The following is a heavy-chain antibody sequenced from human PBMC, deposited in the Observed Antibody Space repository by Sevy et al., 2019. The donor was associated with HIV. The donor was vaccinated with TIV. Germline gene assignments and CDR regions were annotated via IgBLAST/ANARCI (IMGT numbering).Heavy chain of an antibody. CDR1: GFTFIRYN. Sequence: GGSLRLSCAASGFTFIRYNMNWVRQAPGKGLEWVASVSGSSNYIYYAESLKGRFIISRDNAMDTLYLQMNSLRADDTAVYYCARGPPDGSYDYFDYWCQGTLVTVSS. D-gene: IGHD1-26*01. V-gene: IGHV3-21*06. CDR3: ARGPPDGSYDYFDY. J-gene: IGHJ4*02. CDR2: VSGSSNYI.